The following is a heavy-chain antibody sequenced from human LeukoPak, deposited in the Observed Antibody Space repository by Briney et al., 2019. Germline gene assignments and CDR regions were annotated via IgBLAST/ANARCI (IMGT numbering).Heavy chain of an antibody. Sequence: GGSLRLSCAASGFTVRSSYMSWVRQAPGKGLEWVSVIDSGGCTYYADSVKGRFSISRDNSKNTVYLEMKSLRVEDTAVYYCARADAFDYWGQGTLVTASS. CDR2: IDSGGCT. J-gene: IGHJ4*02. D-gene: IGHD2-8*01. CDR1: GFTVRSSY. CDR3: ARADAFDY. V-gene: IGHV3-53*01.